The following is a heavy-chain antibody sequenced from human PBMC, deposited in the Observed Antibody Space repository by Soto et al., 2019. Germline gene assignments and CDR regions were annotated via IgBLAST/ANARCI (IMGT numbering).Heavy chain of an antibody. V-gene: IGHV4-59*12. CDR1: GGSISSYY. CDR3: ASFRTRYFDY. CDR2: IYYSGST. D-gene: IGHD4-17*01. J-gene: IGHJ4*02. Sequence: SETLSLTCTVSGGSISSYYWSWIRQPPGKGLEWIGYIYYSGSTNYNPSLKSRVTISVDTSKNQFSLKLSSVTAADTAVYYCASFRTRYFDYWGQGTLVTVSS.